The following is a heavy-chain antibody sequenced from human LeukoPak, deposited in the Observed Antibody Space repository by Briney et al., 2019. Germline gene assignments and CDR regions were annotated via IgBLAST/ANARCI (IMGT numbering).Heavy chain of an antibody. D-gene: IGHD2-21*01. Sequence: GESLKISCKGSGYSFTSYWIGWVRQMPGKGLEWMGIIYPGDSDTRYSPSFQGQVTISADKSISTAYLQWSSLKASDTAMYHCARREHGDSHENYFDYWGQGTLVTVSS. CDR2: IYPGDSDT. J-gene: IGHJ4*02. V-gene: IGHV5-51*01. CDR3: ARREHGDSHENYFDY. CDR1: GYSFTSYW.